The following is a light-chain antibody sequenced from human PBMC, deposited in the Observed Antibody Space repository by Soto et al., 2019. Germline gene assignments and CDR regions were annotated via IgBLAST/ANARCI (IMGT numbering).Light chain of an antibody. Sequence: QSALTQPASVSGSPGQSITISCTGTSSDVGGYNYVSWYQQHPGKAPKVLIYDVSNRPSGVSNRFSGSKSRNTASLTISGIQVDDEADYYCSSYTSSSTRVVFGGGTKLTVL. V-gene: IGLV2-14*01. J-gene: IGLJ2*01. CDR1: SSDVGGYNY. CDR2: DVS. CDR3: SSYTSSSTRVV.